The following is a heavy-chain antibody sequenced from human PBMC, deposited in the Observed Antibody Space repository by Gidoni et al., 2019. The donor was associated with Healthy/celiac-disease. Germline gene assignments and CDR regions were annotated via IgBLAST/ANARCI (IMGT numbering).Heavy chain of an antibody. Sequence: QVQLVESGGGVVQPGRSLRLSCAASGFTFSSYGMHWVRQAPGKGLEWVAVIWYDGSNKYYADSVKGRFTISRDNSKNTLYLQMNSLRAEDTAVYYCARGYGPLDYYYMDVWGKGTTVTVSS. D-gene: IGHD3-16*01. CDR1: GFTFSSYG. V-gene: IGHV3-33*01. CDR2: IWYDGSNK. J-gene: IGHJ6*03. CDR3: ARGYGPLDYYYMDV.